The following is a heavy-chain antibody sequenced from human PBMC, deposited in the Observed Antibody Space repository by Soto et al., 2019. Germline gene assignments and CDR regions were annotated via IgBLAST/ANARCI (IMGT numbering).Heavy chain of an antibody. CDR1: GGSFSGYY. Sequence: SETLSLTCAVYGGSFSGYYWSWIRQPPGKGLEWIGEINHSGSTNYNPSLKSRVPISVDTSKTQFSLKLSSVTAADTAVYFCAKDSAVGGYFSLAFDIWGQGTMVTVSS. CDR2: INHSGST. J-gene: IGHJ3*02. D-gene: IGHD3-22*01. CDR3: AKDSAVGGYFSLAFDI. V-gene: IGHV4-34*01.